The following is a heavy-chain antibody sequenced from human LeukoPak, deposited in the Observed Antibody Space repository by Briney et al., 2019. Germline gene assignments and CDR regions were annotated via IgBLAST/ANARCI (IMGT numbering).Heavy chain of an antibody. D-gene: IGHD3-22*01. Sequence: GGSLRLSCAASGFIFSNYAMSWVRQAPGKGLEWVSGISGSGDNTYYADSVKGRFTISRDNSKNTLYVQVNSLGTEDTAAYYCAKGSYYDSSGSFYFDYWGQGTLVTVSS. V-gene: IGHV3-23*01. J-gene: IGHJ4*02. CDR2: ISGSGDNT. CDR3: AKGSYYDSSGSFYFDY. CDR1: GFIFSNYA.